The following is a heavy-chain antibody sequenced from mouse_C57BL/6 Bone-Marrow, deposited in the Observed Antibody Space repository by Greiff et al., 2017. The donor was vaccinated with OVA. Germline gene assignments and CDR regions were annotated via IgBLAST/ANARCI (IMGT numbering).Heavy chain of an antibody. J-gene: IGHJ2*01. D-gene: IGHD1-1*01. CDR3: ARNYSSSHVDY. V-gene: IGHV1-63*01. CDR1: GYTFTNYW. CDR2: IYPGGGYT. Sequence: QVQLKESGAELVRPGTSVKMSCKASGYTFTNYWIGWAKQRPGHGLEWIGDIYPGGGYTNYNEKFKGKATLTADKSSSTAYMQFSSLTSEDSAIDNCARNYSSSHVDYWGQGTTLTVSS.